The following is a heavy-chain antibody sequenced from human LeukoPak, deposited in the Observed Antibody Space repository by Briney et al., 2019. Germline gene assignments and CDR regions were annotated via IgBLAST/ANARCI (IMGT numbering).Heavy chain of an antibody. Sequence: GGSLRLSCAASGFTFSSYSMTWVRQAPGKGLEWVSSLSSSSTYIYYADSVKGRFTISRDNAKNSLYLQMNGLRAEDTAVYYCARGAAFDIWGQGTMVTVSS. V-gene: IGHV3-21*01. CDR3: ARGAAFDI. CDR2: LSSSSTYI. J-gene: IGHJ3*02. CDR1: GFTFSSYS.